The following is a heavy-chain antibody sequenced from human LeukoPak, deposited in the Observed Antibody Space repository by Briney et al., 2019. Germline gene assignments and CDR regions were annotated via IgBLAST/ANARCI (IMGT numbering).Heavy chain of an antibody. Sequence: GGSLRLSCAASGFIFSTYNMNWVRQAPGKGLEWVSSISSSSSYIYYADSVKGRFTISRDNAKNSLYLQMNSLRAEDTAVYYYARDTDTVTTILDYCGQGTLVTVSS. CDR1: GFIFSTYN. J-gene: IGHJ4*02. D-gene: IGHD4-17*01. V-gene: IGHV3-21*01. CDR3: ARDTDTVTTILDY. CDR2: ISSSSSYI.